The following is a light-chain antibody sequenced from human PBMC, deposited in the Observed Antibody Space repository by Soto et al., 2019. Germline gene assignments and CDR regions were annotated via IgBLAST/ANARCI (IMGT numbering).Light chain of an antibody. CDR3: ATWDDSLNGPV. CDR1: SSNIGSNT. CDR2: SNN. Sequence: QSVLTQPPSASGTPGQRVTISCSGSSSNIGSNTVNWYQQLPGTAPKLLIYSNNQRPSGVPDRFSGSKSGTSTSLAISGRQSEDEADYYWATWDDSLNGPVYGGGTKLTVL. V-gene: IGLV1-44*01. J-gene: IGLJ2*01.